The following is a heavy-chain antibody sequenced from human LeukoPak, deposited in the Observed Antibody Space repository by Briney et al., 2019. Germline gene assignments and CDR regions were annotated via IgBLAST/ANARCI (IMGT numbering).Heavy chain of an antibody. V-gene: IGHV3-30-3*01. J-gene: IGHJ4*02. D-gene: IGHD1-26*01. CDR1: GFTFSSYA. CDR3: ARPSRRWSNSGSYYDY. Sequence: GRSLRLSCAASGFTFSSYAMHWVRQAPGKGLEWVAVISYDGSNKYYADSVKGRFTISRDNSKNTLYLQMNSLRAEDTAVYYCARPSRRWSNSGSYYDYWGQGTLVTVSS. CDR2: ISYDGSNK.